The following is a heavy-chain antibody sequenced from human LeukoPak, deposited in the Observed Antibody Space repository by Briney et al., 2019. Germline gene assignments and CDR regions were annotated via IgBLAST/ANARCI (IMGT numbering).Heavy chain of an antibody. V-gene: IGHV4-34*01. J-gene: IGHJ5*02. D-gene: IGHD6-19*01. CDR3: ARDSSGWYRWFDP. CDR2: INHSGST. CDR1: GGSFSGYY. Sequence: SETLSLTCAVYGGSFSGYYWSWIRQPPGKGLEWIGEINHSGSTNYNPSLKSRVTISVDTSKNQFSLKLTSVTAADTAVYYCARDSSGWYRWFDPWGQGTLVTVSS.